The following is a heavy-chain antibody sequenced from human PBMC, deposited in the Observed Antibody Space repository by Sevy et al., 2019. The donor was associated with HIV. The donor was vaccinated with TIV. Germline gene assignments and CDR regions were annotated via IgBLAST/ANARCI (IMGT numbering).Heavy chain of an antibody. J-gene: IGHJ4*02. D-gene: IGHD2-21*02. CDR1: GFSFSTYG. CDR3: AKDWGGARDWYLYFDH. V-gene: IGHV3-30*18. CDR2: ISDDGTKK. Sequence: GGSLRLSCSASGFSFSTYGMHWVRQAPGKGLEWAAAISDDGTKKYYEDSVKGRFTISRDNSKNTLYLEINGLRPEDTAIYYCAKDWGGARDWYLYFDHWGQGALVTVSS.